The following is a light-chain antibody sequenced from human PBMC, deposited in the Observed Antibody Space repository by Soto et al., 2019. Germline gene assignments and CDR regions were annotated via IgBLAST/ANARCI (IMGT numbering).Light chain of an antibody. CDR1: QSVLFASNNNNY. V-gene: IGKV4-1*01. CDR3: QHYYSTPLT. CDR2: WAS. J-gene: IGKJ4*01. Sequence: DIVMTQSPDSLAMSLGERATINCKSSQSVLFASNNNNYLAWYQQRPGQPPKLLIYWASTRASGVPDRFSGSGSGTDFTLTISSLQAEDVAVYYCQHYYSTPLTFGGGTKVEIK.